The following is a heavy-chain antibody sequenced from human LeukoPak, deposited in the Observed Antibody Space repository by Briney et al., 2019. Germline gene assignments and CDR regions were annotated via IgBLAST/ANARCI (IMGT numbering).Heavy chain of an antibody. J-gene: IGHJ4*02. V-gene: IGHV3-23*01. CDR3: AKDVRGYNRPIDH. Sequence: GGSLRLSCAASGFTFNSYAMNWVRQAPGKGLEWGSVIVGGGDSTYYADSVKGRFTISRDNSKNTLYMQMNSLRAEDTSIYYCAKDVRGYNRPIDHWGQGTLVTVSS. CDR1: GFTFNSYA. D-gene: IGHD3-10*02. CDR2: IVGGGDST.